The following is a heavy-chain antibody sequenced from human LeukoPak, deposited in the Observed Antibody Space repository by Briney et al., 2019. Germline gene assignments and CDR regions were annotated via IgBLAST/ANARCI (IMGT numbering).Heavy chain of an antibody. CDR2: IISKAYGGTT. D-gene: IGHD2-8*01. CDR1: ALTFGDYA. J-gene: IGHJ4*02. Sequence: PGRSLRLSCTASALTFGDYAMSWFRQPPGKGREWVGFIISKAYGGTTECAAAVTGRFTISRDDSKSSAYLQMNRLKTEDTAVYYCTIEDCTNGVCYPLFDYWGQGTLGTVSS. CDR3: TIEDCTNGVCYPLFDY. V-gene: IGHV3-49*03.